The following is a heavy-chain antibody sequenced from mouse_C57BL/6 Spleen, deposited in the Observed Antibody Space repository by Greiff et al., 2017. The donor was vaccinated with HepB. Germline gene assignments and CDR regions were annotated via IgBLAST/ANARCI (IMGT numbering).Heavy chain of an antibody. J-gene: IGHJ2*01. Sequence: EVNLVESGGGLVKPGGSLKLSCAASGFTFSSYAMSWVRQTPEKRLEWVATISDGGSYTYYPDNVKGRFTISRDNAKNNLYLQMSHLKSEDTAMYYCARGWTTVVAIPFDYWGQGTTLTVSS. V-gene: IGHV5-4*03. CDR1: GFTFSSYA. CDR3: ARGWTTVVAIPFDY. CDR2: ISDGGSYT. D-gene: IGHD1-1*01.